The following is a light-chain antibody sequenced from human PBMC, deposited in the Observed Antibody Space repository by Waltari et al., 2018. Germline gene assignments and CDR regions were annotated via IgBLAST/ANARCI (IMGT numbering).Light chain of an antibody. CDR1: DSDVGAYDF. CDR3: SSYTTSSAPGV. J-gene: IGLJ1*01. V-gene: IGLV2-14*01. CDR2: EVS. Sequence: QSALTQHASVSGSPGQSITISCSGTDSDVGAYDFVPWYQQHPGKAPHLIIYEVSNRPSGISNRFSASKSGNTASLTISGLQAEDEADYYCSSYTTSSAPGVFGTGTRVTVL.